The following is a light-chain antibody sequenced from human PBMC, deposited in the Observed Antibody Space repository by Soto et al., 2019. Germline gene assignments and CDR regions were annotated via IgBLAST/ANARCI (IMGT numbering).Light chain of an antibody. CDR2: WAS. J-gene: IGKJ2*01. CDR1: QSVLYSSNNKNY. Sequence: DIVMTQSPDSLAVSLVESATINCKSSQSVLYSSNNKNYLAWYHQKPAQSPRLLLYWASTRESGVPERFSVSGSGTDFTLTISSLPAEDVAVYYCQQYYNTPYTFGQGNTLEIK. CDR3: QQYYNTPYT. V-gene: IGKV4-1*01.